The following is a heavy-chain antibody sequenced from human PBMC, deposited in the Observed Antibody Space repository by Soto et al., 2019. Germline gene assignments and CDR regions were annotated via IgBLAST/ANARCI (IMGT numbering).Heavy chain of an antibody. V-gene: IGHV1-69*05. CDR1: GGTFSSYA. CDR2: IIPIFGTA. J-gene: IGHJ3*02. D-gene: IGHD4-17*01. Sequence: QVQLVQSGAEVKKPGSSVKVSCKASGGTFSSYAINWVRQAPGQGLEWMGGIIPIFGTANYAQKFRGRVTIAXXEXTXXAYMELSSLRSEDTAVYYCAREGYDGDSSHDAFDIWGQGTMATVSS. CDR3: AREGYDGDSSHDAFDI.